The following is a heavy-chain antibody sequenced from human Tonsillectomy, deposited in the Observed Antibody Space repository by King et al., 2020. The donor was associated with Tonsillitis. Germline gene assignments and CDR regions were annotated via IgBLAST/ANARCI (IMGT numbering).Heavy chain of an antibody. CDR2: INGDARNT. Sequence: VQLVESGGVVVQPGGSLRLSCAASGFIFKRYTMYWVRQAPGKGLEWVSLINGDARNTFYVDFVRGRFTVSRDNSKNSVYLQINSLRTEDTAIYYCAKEHSSGWPTLDSWGQGTLVTVSS. CDR1: GFIFKRYT. D-gene: IGHD6-19*01. V-gene: IGHV3-43*01. CDR3: AKEHSSGWPTLDS. J-gene: IGHJ4*02.